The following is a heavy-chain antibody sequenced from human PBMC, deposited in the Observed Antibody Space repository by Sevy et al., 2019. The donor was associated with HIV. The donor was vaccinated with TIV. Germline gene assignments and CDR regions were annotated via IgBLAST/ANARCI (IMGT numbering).Heavy chain of an antibody. CDR3: AKAPLAYCGGDCYSDY. V-gene: IGHV3-23*01. D-gene: IGHD2-21*02. CDR2: ISGSGGST. Sequence: GGSLRLSCAASGFTFSSYAMSWVRQAPGKGLEWVSAISGSGGSTYYADSVKGRCTISRDNSKNTLYLQMNSLRAEDTAVYYCAKAPLAYCGGDCYSDYWGQGTLVTVSS. CDR1: GFTFSSYA. J-gene: IGHJ4*02.